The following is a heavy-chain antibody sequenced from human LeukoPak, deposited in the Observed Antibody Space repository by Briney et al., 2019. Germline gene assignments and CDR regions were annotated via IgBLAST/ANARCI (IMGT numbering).Heavy chain of an antibody. Sequence: SETLSLTCTVSGGSISSYYWSWIRQPPGKGLEWIGYIYYSGSTYYNPSLKSRVTISVDTSKNQFSLKLSSVTAADTAVYYCATTNNYYGSGSYDYWGQGTLVTVSS. CDR3: ATTNNYYGSGSYDY. CDR2: IYYSGST. CDR1: GGSISSYY. J-gene: IGHJ4*02. D-gene: IGHD3-10*01. V-gene: IGHV4-59*12.